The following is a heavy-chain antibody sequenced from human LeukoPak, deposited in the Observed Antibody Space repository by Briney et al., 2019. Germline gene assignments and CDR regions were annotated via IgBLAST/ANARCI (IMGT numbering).Heavy chain of an antibody. CDR1: GYTFSNYG. CDR3: ARDLGDGGAFDY. Sequence: ASVKVSCKASGYTFSNYGISWVRQAPGQGLEWVGWIRGDNGNTNYAQKLQGRVTMTTDTSTSTAYMELRSLGSDETAVYYCARDLGDGGAFDYWGQGTLVTVSS. J-gene: IGHJ4*02. D-gene: IGHD2-21*02. V-gene: IGHV1-18*01. CDR2: IRGDNGNT.